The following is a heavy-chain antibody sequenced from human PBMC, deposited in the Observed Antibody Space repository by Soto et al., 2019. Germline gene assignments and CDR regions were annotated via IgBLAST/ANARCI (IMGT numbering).Heavy chain of an antibody. D-gene: IGHD3-10*01. V-gene: IGHV4-59*01. CDR2: IYYSGST. CDR1: GGSISRYY. CDR3: ARGVFGSGTPFDN. J-gene: IGHJ4*02. Sequence: SETLSLTCTVSGGSISRYYWSWIRQPPGKGLEWIGYIYYSGSTDYNPSLKSRVTISVDTSKNQFSLKLSSVTAADTAVYYCARGVFGSGTPFDNWGQGTLVSVSS.